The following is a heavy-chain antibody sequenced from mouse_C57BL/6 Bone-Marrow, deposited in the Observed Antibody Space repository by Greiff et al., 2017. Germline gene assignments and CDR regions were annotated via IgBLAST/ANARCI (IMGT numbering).Heavy chain of an antibody. CDR1: GYSITSGYY. Sequence: EVKLMESGPGLVKPSQSLSLTCSVTGYSITSGYYWNWIRQFPGNKLEWMGYISYDGSNNYNPSLKNRISITRDTSKNQFFLKLNSVTTEDTATYYCARIPTTVVDYWGQGTTLTVSS. V-gene: IGHV3-6*01. CDR2: ISYDGSN. D-gene: IGHD1-1*01. J-gene: IGHJ2*01. CDR3: ARIPTTVVDY.